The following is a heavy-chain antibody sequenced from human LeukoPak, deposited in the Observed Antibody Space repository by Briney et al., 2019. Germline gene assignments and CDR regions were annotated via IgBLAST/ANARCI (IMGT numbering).Heavy chain of an antibody. V-gene: IGHV3-7*01. CDR2: IKQDGSEK. D-gene: IGHD6-13*01. Sequence: PGGSLRLSCAASGFTLSSYWMSWARQAPGKGLEWVANIKQDGSEKYYVDSVKGRFTISRENAKNSLYLQMNSLRAEDTAVYYCARIAVAGFDYWGQGTLVTVSS. CDR3: ARIAVAGFDY. J-gene: IGHJ4*02. CDR1: GFTLSSYW.